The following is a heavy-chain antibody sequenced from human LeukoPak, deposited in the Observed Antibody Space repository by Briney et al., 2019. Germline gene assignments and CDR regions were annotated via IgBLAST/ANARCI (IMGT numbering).Heavy chain of an antibody. Sequence: GGSLRLSCAASGFTFSSYGMHWVRQAPGKGLEWVSGISGSGSSTYYADSVNGRFAISRDNSKNTVFLQMNSLRVEDTALYYCAKGRVYYYGSGSYGDAFDIWGQGTEVTISS. CDR1: GFTFSSYG. CDR3: AKGRVYYYGSGSYGDAFDI. CDR2: ISGSGSST. D-gene: IGHD3-10*01. V-gene: IGHV3-23*01. J-gene: IGHJ3*02.